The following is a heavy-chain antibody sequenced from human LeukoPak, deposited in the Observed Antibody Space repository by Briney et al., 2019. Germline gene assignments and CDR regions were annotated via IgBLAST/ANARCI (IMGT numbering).Heavy chain of an antibody. V-gene: IGHV3-21*01. CDR3: ARVNDFWSGYLGY. CDR1: GFTFSSYS. Sequence: GGSLRLSCAASGFTFSSYSMNWVRQAPGKGLEWVSSISSSSSYIYYADSVKGRFTISRDNAKNSLYLQMNSLRAEDTAVYYCARVNDFWSGYLGYWGQGTLVAVSS. CDR2: ISSSSSYI. J-gene: IGHJ4*02. D-gene: IGHD3-3*01.